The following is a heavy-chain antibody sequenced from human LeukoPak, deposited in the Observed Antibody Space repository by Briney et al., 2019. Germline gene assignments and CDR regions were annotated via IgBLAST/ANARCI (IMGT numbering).Heavy chain of an antibody. D-gene: IGHD6-13*01. J-gene: IGHJ6*02. Sequence: GASVKVSCKASGGTFSSYAISWVRQAPGQGLEWMGRIIPILGIANYAQKFQGRVTITADKSTSTAYMELSSLRSEDTAVYYCARVMQQLVGYYGMDVWGQGNTVTVSS. V-gene: IGHV1-69*04. CDR3: ARVMQQLVGYYGMDV. CDR2: IIPILGIA. CDR1: GGTFSSYA.